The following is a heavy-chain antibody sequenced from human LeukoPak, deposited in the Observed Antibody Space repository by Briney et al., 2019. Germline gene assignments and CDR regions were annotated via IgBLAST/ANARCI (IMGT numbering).Heavy chain of an antibody. J-gene: IGHJ6*02. CDR3: ASRIAAAALYYYYGMDV. V-gene: IGHV3-30-3*01. D-gene: IGHD6-13*01. CDR1: GFTFSSYA. CDR2: ISYDGSNK. Sequence: PGRSLRLSCAASGFTFSSYAMHWVRQAPGNGLEWVAVISYDGSNKYYADSVKGRFTISRDNSKNTLYLQMNSLRAEDTAVYYCASRIAAAALYYYYGMDVWGQGTTVTVSS.